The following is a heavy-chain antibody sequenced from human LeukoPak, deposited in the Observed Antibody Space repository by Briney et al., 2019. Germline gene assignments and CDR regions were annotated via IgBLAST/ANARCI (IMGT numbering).Heavy chain of an antibody. CDR2: ISHSGST. J-gene: IGHJ5*02. CDR3: ARQVPDYNDGSGSPIWFDP. V-gene: IGHV4-59*08. Sequence: SETLSLTCTVSGVSISSYDWSWIRQPPGKGLEWIGYISHSGSTHYYASLKSRVTISLDTPKNPFSLKLTSVTPADTAVYYCARQVPDYNDGSGSPIWFDPWGQGSMVTVSS. D-gene: IGHD3-22*01. CDR1: GVSISSYD.